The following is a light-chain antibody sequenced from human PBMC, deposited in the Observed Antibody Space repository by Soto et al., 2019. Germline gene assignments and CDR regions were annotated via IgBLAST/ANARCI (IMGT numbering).Light chain of an antibody. J-gene: IGKJ1*01. Sequence: EIVMTQSPATLSVSPGERATLSCRASKNVSSNLAWYQQKPGQAPRLLIYGASTRATGIPARFSGSGSGTEFTLTISSLQSEDFAVYYCQQYNNWPPWTFGQGTKVDIK. CDR2: GAS. CDR3: QQYNNWPPWT. V-gene: IGKV3-15*01. CDR1: KNVSSN.